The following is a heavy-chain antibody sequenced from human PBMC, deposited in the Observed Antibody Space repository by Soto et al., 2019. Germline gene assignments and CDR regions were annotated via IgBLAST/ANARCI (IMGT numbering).Heavy chain of an antibody. Sequence: QVQLVQSGAEVKKPGSSVKVSCKASGDTFGNYIINWARQAPGQGLEWVGGIIPILDTANYAQKFHGRVTLTADDSTTTAYMDLRSLRFDDTAIYFCMRGDGWGSYTPYYFDLWGQGTLVTVSS. D-gene: IGHD3-16*01. V-gene: IGHV1-69*01. J-gene: IGHJ4*02. CDR1: GDTFGNYI. CDR3: MRGDGWGSYTPYYFDL. CDR2: IIPILDTA.